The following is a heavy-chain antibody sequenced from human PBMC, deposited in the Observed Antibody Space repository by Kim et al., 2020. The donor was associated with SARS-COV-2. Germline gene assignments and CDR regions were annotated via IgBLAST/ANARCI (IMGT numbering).Heavy chain of an antibody. CDR3: ARLIVVVPAAPIDY. J-gene: IGHJ4*02. D-gene: IGHD2-2*01. Sequence: NPSLRSRVTISVDTSKNQFSLKLSSVTAADTAVYYCARLIVVVPAAPIDYWGQGTLVTVSS. V-gene: IGHV4-39*01.